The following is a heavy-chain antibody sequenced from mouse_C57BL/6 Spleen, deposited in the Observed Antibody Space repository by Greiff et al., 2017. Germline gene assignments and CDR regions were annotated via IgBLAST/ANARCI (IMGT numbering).Heavy chain of an antibody. CDR3: ARDSGYSYAMDY. Sequence: DVKLVESEGGLVQPGSSMKLSCTASGFTFSDYYMAWVRQVPEKGLEWVANINYDGSSTYYLDSLKSRFIISRDNAKNILYLQMSSLKSEDTATYYCARDSGYSYAMDYWGQGTSVTVSS. CDR2: INYDGSST. V-gene: IGHV5-16*01. CDR1: GFTFSDYY. J-gene: IGHJ4*01. D-gene: IGHD2-3*01.